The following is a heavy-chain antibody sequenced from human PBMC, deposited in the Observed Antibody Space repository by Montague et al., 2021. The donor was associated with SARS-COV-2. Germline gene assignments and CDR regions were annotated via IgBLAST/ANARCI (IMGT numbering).Heavy chain of an antibody. CDR2: IFGSGAGS. CDR3: AKNGGSGSLVYWYFDF. D-gene: IGHD3-10*01. CDR1: GFTFNAYT. V-gene: IGHV3-23*01. J-gene: IGHJ2*01. Sequence: SMSISCAASGFTFNAYTMTWVRRAPGRGLEWVSSIFGSGAGSYYADSAQGRFTISRDNSKNTLYLQMHTLTADDTAVYYCAKNGGSGSLVYWYFDFWGRGTLVTVSS.